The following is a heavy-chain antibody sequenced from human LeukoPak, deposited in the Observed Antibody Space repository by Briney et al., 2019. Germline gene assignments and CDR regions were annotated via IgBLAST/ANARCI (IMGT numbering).Heavy chain of an antibody. CDR2: ISGSGGST. J-gene: IGHJ4*02. V-gene: IGHV3-23*01. CDR1: GFTFSSYA. CDR3: AKGGIVGVFFDY. Sequence: GGSLRLSCAASGFTFSSYAMSWVRQAPGKGLEWVSAISGSGGSTYYADSVKGRLTISRDNSKNTLYLQMNSLRAEDTAVYYCAKGGIVGVFFDYWGQGTLVTVSS. D-gene: IGHD1-26*01.